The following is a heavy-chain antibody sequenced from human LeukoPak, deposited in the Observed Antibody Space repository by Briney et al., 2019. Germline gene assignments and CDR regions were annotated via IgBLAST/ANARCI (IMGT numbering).Heavy chain of an antibody. CDR2: ISSSGSTI. V-gene: IGHV3-11*01. D-gene: IGHD6-19*01. Sequence: PGGSLRLSCAASGFTFSDYYMSWIRQAPGKGLEWVSYISSSGSTIYYADSVKGRFTISRDNAKNSLYLQMNSLRAEDTAVYYCARVYEKGGWHLGYYGMDVWGQGTTVTVSS. CDR1: GFTFSDYY. J-gene: IGHJ6*02. CDR3: ARVYEKGGWHLGYYGMDV.